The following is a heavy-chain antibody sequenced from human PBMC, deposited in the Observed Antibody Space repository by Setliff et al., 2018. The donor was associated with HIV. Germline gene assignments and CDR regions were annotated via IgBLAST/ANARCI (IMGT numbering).Heavy chain of an antibody. Sequence: SETLSLTCAVYGGSFTSYYWTWIRQAPGKDLEWIGEINHNGGTNYNPSLKSRVTISVDRSKNQFFLRLTSVTAADTAVYYCARGSYRGSGFFVRYFDFWGQGSLVTV. CDR1: GGSFTSYY. J-gene: IGHJ4*02. CDR3: ARGSYRGSGFFVRYFDF. V-gene: IGHV4-34*01. CDR2: INHNGGT. D-gene: IGHD3-3*01.